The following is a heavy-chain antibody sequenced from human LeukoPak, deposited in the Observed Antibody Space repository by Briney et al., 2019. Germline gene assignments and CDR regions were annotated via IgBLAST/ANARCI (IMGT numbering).Heavy chain of an antibody. D-gene: IGHD3-10*01. CDR2: IYYSGST. Sequence: SGTLSLTCTVSGGSISSGGYYWSWIRQHPGKGLEWIGYIYYSGSTYYNPSLKSRVTISVDTSKNQFSLKLSSVTAADTAVYYCARAAALVRGVIITSPPDYYYYGMDVWGQGTTVTVSS. V-gene: IGHV4-31*03. J-gene: IGHJ6*02. CDR1: GGSISSGGYY. CDR3: ARAAALVRGVIITSPPDYYYYGMDV.